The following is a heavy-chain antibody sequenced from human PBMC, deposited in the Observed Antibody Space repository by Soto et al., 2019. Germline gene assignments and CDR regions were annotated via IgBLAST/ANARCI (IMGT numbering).Heavy chain of an antibody. D-gene: IGHD3-3*01. CDR3: ARGGYYWDN. CDR1: GFTFSTYE. V-gene: IGHV3-48*03. CDR2: VGSGGTI. J-gene: IGHJ4*01. Sequence: LRLSCAASGFTFSTYEMTWVRQAPGKGLEWVSYVGSGGTIFYADSVKGRFTISRDNARNSLYLQMNSLRDEDTAVYYCARGGYYWDNWGRGSLVTVSS.